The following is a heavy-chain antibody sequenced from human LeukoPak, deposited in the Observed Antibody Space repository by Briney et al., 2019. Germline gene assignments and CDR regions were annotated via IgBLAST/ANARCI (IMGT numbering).Heavy chain of an antibody. Sequence: GGSLTLSCGASGFTVSSHYMSWVRQAPGKGLEWVSIIYSGGSTYYADSVKGRFTISIDNSKNTLYLQMNSLRAEDTAVYYCARDDNFYYGMDVWGQGTTVTVSS. CDR3: ARDDNFYYGMDV. J-gene: IGHJ6*02. CDR2: IYSGGST. CDR1: GFTVSSHY. V-gene: IGHV3-66*01.